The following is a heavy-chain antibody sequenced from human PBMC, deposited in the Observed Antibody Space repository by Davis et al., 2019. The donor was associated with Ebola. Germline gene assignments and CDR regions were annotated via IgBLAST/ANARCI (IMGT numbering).Heavy chain of an antibody. V-gene: IGHV3-11*06. CDR3: AKSSSNSGYFDY. CDR2: ISGDSLYT. J-gene: IGHJ4*02. CDR1: GFTFTDYY. Sequence: GESLKISCAASGFTFTDYYMSWIRQAPGKGLEWVSYISGDSLYTNYADSVRGRFTISRDNSKNTLYLQMNSLRAEDTAVYYCAKSSSNSGYFDYGGQGTLVTVSS. D-gene: IGHD4-11*01.